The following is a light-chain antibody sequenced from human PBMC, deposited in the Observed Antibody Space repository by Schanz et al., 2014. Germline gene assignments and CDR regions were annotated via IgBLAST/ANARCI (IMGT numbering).Light chain of an antibody. CDR1: SSNIGIDT. Sequence: QSVLTQPPSASGTPGQRVTISCSGSSSNIGIDTVNWFQQLPGTAPKLLIYRNNQRPSGVPDRFSGSKSGTSASLAISGLQSEDEADYYCAAWDDSLNGVFGGGTKLTVL. J-gene: IGLJ3*02. CDR2: RNN. V-gene: IGLV1-44*01. CDR3: AAWDDSLNGV.